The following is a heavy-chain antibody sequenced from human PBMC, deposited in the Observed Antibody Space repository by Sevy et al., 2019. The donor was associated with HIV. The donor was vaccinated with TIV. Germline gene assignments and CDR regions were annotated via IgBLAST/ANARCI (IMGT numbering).Heavy chain of an antibody. Sequence: GGSLRLSCAASGFTFSSYSMNWVRQAPGKGLEWVSYISSSSSTIYYEDSVKGRFTISRDNAKNSLYLQMNSLRAEDTAVYYCARIGVVIVVEGFDYWGQGTLVTVSS. V-gene: IGHV3-48*01. D-gene: IGHD3-22*01. CDR3: ARIGVVIVVEGFDY. CDR2: ISSSSSTI. CDR1: GFTFSSYS. J-gene: IGHJ4*02.